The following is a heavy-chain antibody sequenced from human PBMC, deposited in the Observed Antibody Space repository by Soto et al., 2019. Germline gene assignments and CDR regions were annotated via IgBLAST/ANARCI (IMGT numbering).Heavy chain of an antibody. J-gene: IGHJ6*02. D-gene: IGHD5-18*01. CDR1: GYTFTGYY. CDR2: INPNSGGT. Sequence: GASVKVSCKDSGYTFTGYYMQWVRQAPGQGLEWMGWINPNSGGTNYAQKFQGRVTITADESTSTAYMELSSLRSEDTAVYYCARDHRRVWGGYSYGYYYYYGMDVWGQGTTVTVSS. CDR3: ARDHRRVWGGYSYGYYYYYGMDV. V-gene: IGHV1-2*02.